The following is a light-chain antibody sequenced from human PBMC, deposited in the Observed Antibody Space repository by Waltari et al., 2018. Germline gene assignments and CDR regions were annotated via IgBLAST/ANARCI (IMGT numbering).Light chain of an antibody. V-gene: IGLV2-14*01. CDR3: SSYTSSSTLEGV. Sequence: QSALTQPASVSGSPGQSTTISCPGTSSDVGGYNYVSCYQQHPGKAPKLMIYEVSNRPSGVSNRFSGSKSGNTASLTISGLQAEDEADYYCSSYTSSSTLEGVFGGGTKLTVL. J-gene: IGLJ3*02. CDR1: SSDVGGYNY. CDR2: EVS.